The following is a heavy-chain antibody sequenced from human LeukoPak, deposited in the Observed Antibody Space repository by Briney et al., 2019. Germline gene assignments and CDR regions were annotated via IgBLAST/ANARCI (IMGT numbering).Heavy chain of an antibody. D-gene: IGHD1-1*01. V-gene: IGHV3-30*04. CDR1: GFTFSYYA. J-gene: IGHJ4*02. CDR2: ISYDGDNK. CDR3: ARDPRTVRI. Sequence: GGSLRLSCAASGFTFSYYAMHWVRQAPGKGLEWVAIISYDGDNKYYADSVKGRFTISRDNAKNSLYLQMNSLRVEDTAVYYCARDPRTVRIWGQGTLVTVSS.